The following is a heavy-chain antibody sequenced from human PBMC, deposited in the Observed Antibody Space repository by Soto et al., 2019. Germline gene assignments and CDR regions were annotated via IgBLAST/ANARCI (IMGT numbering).Heavy chain of an antibody. Sequence: GGSLRLSCAASGFTFSNYAMHWVRQAPGKGLEWVAVISYDGVNRYYASSVEGQFTISRDNSKNTLYLQMNSLRVEDTAVYYCAKSEPNGKYLDYWGQGALVTVSS. CDR1: GFTFSNYA. D-gene: IGHD2-8*01. CDR3: AKSEPNGKYLDY. CDR2: ISYDGVNR. J-gene: IGHJ4*02. V-gene: IGHV3-30*18.